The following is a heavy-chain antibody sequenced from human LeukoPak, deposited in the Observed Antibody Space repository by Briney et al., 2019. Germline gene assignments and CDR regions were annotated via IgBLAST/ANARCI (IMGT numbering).Heavy chain of an antibody. Sequence: SETLSLTCTVSGGSISSYYWSWIRQPPGKGLEWIGYIYYSGSTNYNPSLKSRVTISVDTSKNQFSLKLSSVTAADTAVYYCATVNRRDDYNSHFDYWGQGTLVTVSS. J-gene: IGHJ4*02. CDR2: IYYSGST. V-gene: IGHV4-59*08. D-gene: IGHD5-24*01. CDR3: ATVNRRDDYNSHFDY. CDR1: GGSISSYY.